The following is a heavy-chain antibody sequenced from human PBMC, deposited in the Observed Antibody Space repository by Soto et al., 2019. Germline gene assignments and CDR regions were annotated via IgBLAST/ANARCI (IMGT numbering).Heavy chain of an antibody. CDR1: GYTFSGNR. Sequence: GASLKVSVKACGYTFSGNRISWLRQAPGQGLQWMGWISTYNGNTHYSQKLQGRVTLTTDTSSSTAYMELRSLRSEDTAMYYCARDPYDYWGQGTLVTVSS. CDR2: ISTYNGNT. J-gene: IGHJ4*02. CDR3: ARDPYDY. V-gene: IGHV1-18*01.